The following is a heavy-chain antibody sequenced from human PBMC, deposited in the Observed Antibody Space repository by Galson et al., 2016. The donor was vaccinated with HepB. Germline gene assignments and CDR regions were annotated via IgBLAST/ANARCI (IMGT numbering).Heavy chain of an antibody. V-gene: IGHV3-30*03. CDR1: GFSFSSYV. CDR3: ARGAIRPGRGIPPDY. D-gene: IGHD1-26*01. Sequence: SLRLSCAASGFSFSSYVMHWVRQAPGKGLEWVALISYDGNYQYYADSVKGRFTISRDNSKKTLSLEMISLRDEDTAFCYCARGAIRPGRGIPPDYWGQGTLVTVSS. CDR2: ISYDGNYQ. J-gene: IGHJ4*02.